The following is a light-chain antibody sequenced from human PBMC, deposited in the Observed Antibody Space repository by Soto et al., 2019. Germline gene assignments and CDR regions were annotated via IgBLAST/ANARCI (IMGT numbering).Light chain of an antibody. V-gene: IGLV1-44*01. J-gene: IGLJ3*02. Sequence: QSVLTQPPSASGTPGQRVTISCSGSTSNIGSNTVNWYQQLPGTAPKLLIYYNNQRSSGVPDRFSGSKSGTSASLAISGLQSEDEADYYCSSWDDSLTGSWVFGGGTKLTVL. CDR3: SSWDDSLTGSWV. CDR1: TSNIGSNT. CDR2: YNN.